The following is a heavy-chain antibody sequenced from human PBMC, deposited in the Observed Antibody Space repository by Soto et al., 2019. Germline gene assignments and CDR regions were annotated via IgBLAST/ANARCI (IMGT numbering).Heavy chain of an antibody. V-gene: IGHV1-69*12. Sequence: QVHLVQSGAAVKKPGSSVKVSCKAPGGTFSNHAINWVRQAPGKGLEWMGRIIPIFTTTNYALKFQGRVTMTADESTITAYMELSSLKHDDTAVYYCAREVAADGTFREDVFDIWGQGTLVTVSS. CDR3: AREVAADGTFREDVFDI. CDR1: GGTFSNHA. J-gene: IGHJ3*02. D-gene: IGHD6-13*01. CDR2: IIPIFTTT.